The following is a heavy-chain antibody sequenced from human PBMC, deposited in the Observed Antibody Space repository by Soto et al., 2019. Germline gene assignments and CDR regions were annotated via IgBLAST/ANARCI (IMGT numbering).Heavy chain of an antibody. CDR3: AHVEATVTKV. CDR1: GFSLSTNGVG. J-gene: IGHJ4*02. V-gene: IGHV2-5*02. D-gene: IGHD4-17*01. Sequence: QITLKESGPTLVKPTQTLTLTCTFSGFSLSTNGVGVGWIRQPPGKALEWLALIYWDEDKHYSPSLKSRLTTTKDTSQNPVVLTMTNMDPVDTGTYYCAHVEATVTKVWGQGTLVTVSA. CDR2: IYWDEDK.